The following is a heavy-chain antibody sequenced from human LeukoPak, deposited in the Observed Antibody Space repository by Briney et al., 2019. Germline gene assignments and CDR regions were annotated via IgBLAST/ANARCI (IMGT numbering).Heavy chain of an antibody. V-gene: IGHV3-20*04. CDR3: ARVGYYGSVSYYMLDF. D-gene: IGHD3-10*01. CDR1: GFTFYDYG. CDR2: INWNSGST. Sequence: GGSLRLSCAASGFTFYDYGMSWVRQAPGKGLEWVSGINWNSGSTGYADSVKGRFTISRDNAKNSLYLQMNSLRAEDRALYYCARVGYYGSVSYYMLDFWGRGTLVTVSS. J-gene: IGHJ4*02.